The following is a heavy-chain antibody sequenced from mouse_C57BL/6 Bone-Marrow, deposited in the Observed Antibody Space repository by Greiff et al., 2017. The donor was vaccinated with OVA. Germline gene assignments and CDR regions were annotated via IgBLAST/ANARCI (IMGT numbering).Heavy chain of an antibody. J-gene: IGHJ2*01. Sequence: EVKLVESGGDLVKPGGSLKLSCAASGFTFSSYGMSWVRQTPDKRLEWVATISSGGSYTYYPDSVKGRFTISRDNAKNTLYLQMSSLKSEDTAMYYCARRGDGYYDDCWGQGTTLTVSS. V-gene: IGHV5-6*02. CDR3: ARRGDGYYDDC. D-gene: IGHD2-3*01. CDR2: ISSGGSYT. CDR1: GFTFSSYG.